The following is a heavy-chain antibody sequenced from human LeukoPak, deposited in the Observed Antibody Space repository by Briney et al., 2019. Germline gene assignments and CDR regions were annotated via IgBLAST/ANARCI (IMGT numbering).Heavy chain of an antibody. CDR3: ASDSSGYFGP. CDR2: ISSTGSAM. V-gene: IGHV3-11*01. D-gene: IGHD3-22*01. CDR1: GFTFSDYY. Sequence: GGSLRLSCAASGFTFSDYYMNWIRQAPGRGLEWLSYISSTGSAMYYADSVKGRFTISRDNTKNSLYLQMNSLRAEDTAVYYCASDSSGYFGPWGQGTLVTVSS. J-gene: IGHJ5*02.